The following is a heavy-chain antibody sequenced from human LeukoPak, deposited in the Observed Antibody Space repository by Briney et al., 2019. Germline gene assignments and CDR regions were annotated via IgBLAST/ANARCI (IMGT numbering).Heavy chain of an antibody. CDR1: GGTFSSYA. Sequence: ASVKVSCKASGGTFSSYAISWVRQAPGQGLEWMGGIIPIFGTANYGQKFQGRVTITADESTSTAYMELSSLRSEDTAVYYCVMVAFLGFDYWGQGTLVTVSS. J-gene: IGHJ4*02. V-gene: IGHV1-69*13. CDR2: IIPIFGTA. CDR3: VMVAFLGFDY. D-gene: IGHD2-15*01.